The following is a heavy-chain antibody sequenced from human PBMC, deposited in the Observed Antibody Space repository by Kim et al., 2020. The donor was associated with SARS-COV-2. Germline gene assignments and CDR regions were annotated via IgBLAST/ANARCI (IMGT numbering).Heavy chain of an antibody. V-gene: IGHV5-51*01. Sequence: PSFQGQVTISADKSISTAYLQWSSLKASDTAMYYCARHRDYGDYVGDADYWGQGTLVTVSS. J-gene: IGHJ4*02. CDR3: ARHRDYGDYVGDADY. D-gene: IGHD4-17*01.